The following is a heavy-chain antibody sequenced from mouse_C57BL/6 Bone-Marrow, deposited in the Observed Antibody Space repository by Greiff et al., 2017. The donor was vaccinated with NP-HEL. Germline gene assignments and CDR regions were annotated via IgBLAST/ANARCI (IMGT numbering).Heavy chain of an antibody. V-gene: IGHV1-54*01. CDR2: INPGSGGT. Sequence: VKLMESGAELVRPGTSVKVSCKASGYAFTNYLIEWVKQRPGQGLEWIGVINPGSGGTNYNEKFKGKATLTADKSSSTAYMQLSSLTSEDSAVYFCAIDYGSRDFDVWGTGTTVTVSS. CDR1: GYAFTNYL. D-gene: IGHD1-1*01. CDR3: AIDYGSRDFDV. J-gene: IGHJ1*03.